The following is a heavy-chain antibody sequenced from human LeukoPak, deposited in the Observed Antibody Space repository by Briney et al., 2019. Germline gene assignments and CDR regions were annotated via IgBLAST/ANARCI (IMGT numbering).Heavy chain of an antibody. J-gene: IGHJ4*02. CDR2: ISGSGGST. CDR3: AKDLHYYDSSGYYDY. V-gene: IGHV3-23*01. Sequence: PGGSLRLSCAAPGFTFSSYAMSWVRQAPGKGLEWVSAISGSGGSTYYADSVKGRFTTSRDNSKNTLYLQMNSLRAEDTAVYYCAKDLHYYDSSGYYDYWGQGTLVTVSS. CDR1: GFTFSSYA. D-gene: IGHD3-22*01.